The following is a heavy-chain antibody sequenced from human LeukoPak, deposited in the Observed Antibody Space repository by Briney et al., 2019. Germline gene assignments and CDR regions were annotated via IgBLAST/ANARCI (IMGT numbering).Heavy chain of an antibody. D-gene: IGHD1-26*01. CDR2: IYDSGST. CDR3: ARHMYSGRYYGTDY. J-gene: IGHJ4*02. CDR1: GGSISSYY. Sequence: SETPSLTCTVSGGSISSYYWSWIRQPPGKGLEWSGYIYDSGSTNLNPSLRRRLTISVDTSKNQFSLRLSSVTAADTAVYYCARHMYSGRYYGTDYWGQGILVTVSS. V-gene: IGHV4-59*08.